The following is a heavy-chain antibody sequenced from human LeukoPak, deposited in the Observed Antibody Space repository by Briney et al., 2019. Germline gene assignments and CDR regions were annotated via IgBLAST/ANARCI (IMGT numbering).Heavy chain of an antibody. D-gene: IGHD3-10*01. CDR2: INHSGST. J-gene: IGHJ6*02. CDR3: ASRLFRYYYYYGMDV. Sequence: PSETLSLTCAVYGGSFSGYYWSWIRQPPGKGLEWIGEINHSGSTNYNPSLKSRVTISVDTSKNRFSLKLSSVTAADTAVYYCASRLFRYYYYYGMDVWGQGTTVTVSS. V-gene: IGHV4-34*01. CDR1: GGSFSGYY.